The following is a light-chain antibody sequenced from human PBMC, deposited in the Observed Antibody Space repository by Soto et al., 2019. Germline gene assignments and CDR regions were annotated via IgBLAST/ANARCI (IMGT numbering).Light chain of an antibody. Sequence: QSALTQPRSVSGSPGQSVTISCTGTSSDVGGYNYVSWYQQYPGKAPKLMICDVTTRPSGIPDRFSGSKSGNTASLTISGLQAEDEADYYCFSYAGDYTVVFGTGTKLTVL. CDR1: SSDVGGYNY. CDR2: DVT. CDR3: FSYAGDYTVV. J-gene: IGLJ1*01. V-gene: IGLV2-11*01.